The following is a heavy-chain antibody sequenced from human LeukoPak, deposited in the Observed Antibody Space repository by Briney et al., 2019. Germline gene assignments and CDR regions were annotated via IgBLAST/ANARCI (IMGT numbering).Heavy chain of an antibody. CDR1: GFTFSSYS. CDR2: ISSSSSYI. Sequence: GGSLRLSCAASGFTFSSYSMNWVRQAPGKGLEWVSSISSSSSYIYYADSVKGRFTISRDNAKNSLYLQMNSLRAEDTAVYYCARDYSDGVGFDYWGQGTLVTVSS. J-gene: IGHJ4*02. D-gene: IGHD1-26*01. CDR3: ARDYSDGVGFDY. V-gene: IGHV3-21*04.